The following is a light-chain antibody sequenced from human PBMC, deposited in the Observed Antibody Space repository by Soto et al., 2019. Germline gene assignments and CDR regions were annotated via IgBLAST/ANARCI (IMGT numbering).Light chain of an antibody. CDR2: KAS. CDR3: HQYCSSST. CDR1: QNINRW. J-gene: IGKJ4*01. V-gene: IGKV1-5*03. Sequence: DIQMTQSPSTLSAAVGDRVTITCRASQNINRWLAWYQQKPGKAPKLLIYKASTLERGVPSRFRGSGSETEFTLTICRLQSDDFANYYGHQYCSSSTFGGGTTVDI.